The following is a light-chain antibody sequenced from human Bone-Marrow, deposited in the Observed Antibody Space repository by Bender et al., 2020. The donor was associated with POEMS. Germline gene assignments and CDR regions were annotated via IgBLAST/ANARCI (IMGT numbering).Light chain of an antibody. CDR2: EGT. Sequence: QSPLAQPAAVSGSPGQSITISCTGTSSDGGNLYLVSWYQQHSGKVPKLMIYEGTKRPSGVSSRFSGSMSGNTASLTIAGLQAEDEADYYCCSYADSNTFVFGGGTRLTVL. CDR1: SSDGGNLYL. J-gene: IGLJ3*02. CDR3: CSYADSNTFV. V-gene: IGLV2-23*01.